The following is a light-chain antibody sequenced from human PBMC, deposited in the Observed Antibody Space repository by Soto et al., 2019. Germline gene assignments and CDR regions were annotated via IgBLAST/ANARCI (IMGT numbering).Light chain of an antibody. Sequence: QSVLTQPPSASGTPGQRVTISCSGSSSNIGPGSVNWYQQFPGAAPKLVIYSNDQRPSGVPDRFSGSKSGTSASLAISGLQSEDEADYYCATWDVSLVGWVFGGGTKLTVL. CDR3: ATWDVSLVGWV. J-gene: IGLJ3*02. CDR2: SND. V-gene: IGLV1-44*01. CDR1: SSNIGPGS.